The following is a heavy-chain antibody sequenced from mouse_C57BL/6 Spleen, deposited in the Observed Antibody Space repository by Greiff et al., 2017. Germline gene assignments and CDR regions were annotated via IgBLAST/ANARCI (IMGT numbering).Heavy chain of an antibody. CDR2: IWTGGGT. J-gene: IGHJ1*03. CDR1: GFSLTSYA. V-gene: IGHV2-9-1*01. D-gene: IGHD2-4*01. CDR3: ARYDYGGYWYFDV. Sequence: VKLQESGPGLVAPSQSLSITCTVSGFSLTSYAISWVRQPPGKGLEWLGVIWTGGGTNYNSALKSRLSISKENSKSQVFLKMNSLQTDDTARYYCARYDYGGYWYFDVWGTGTTVTVSS.